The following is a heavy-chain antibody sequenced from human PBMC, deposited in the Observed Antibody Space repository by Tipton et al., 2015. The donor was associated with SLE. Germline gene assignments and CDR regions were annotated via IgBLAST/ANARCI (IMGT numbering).Heavy chain of an antibody. CDR3: ARDRPQYSSSWDYYYYMDV. J-gene: IGHJ6*03. CDR1: GGSISSGSYY. D-gene: IGHD6-13*01. Sequence: TLSLTCTVSGGSISSGSYYWNWIRQPAGKGLEWIGRIYTSGSTNYNPSLKSRVTISVDTSKNQFSLKLSSVTAAGTAVYYCARDRPQYSSSWDYYYYMDVWGKGTTVTVSS. V-gene: IGHV4-61*02. CDR2: IYTSGST.